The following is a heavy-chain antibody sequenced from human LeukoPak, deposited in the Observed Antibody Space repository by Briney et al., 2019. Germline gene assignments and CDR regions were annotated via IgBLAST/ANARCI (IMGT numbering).Heavy chain of an antibody. V-gene: IGHV5-51*01. CDR2: IYPGDSDT. D-gene: IGHD3-22*01. CDR1: GYSFTSYW. J-gene: IGHJ4*02. CDR3: ARRHVDTSGYYWFDY. Sequence: GESLKISCKGSGYSFTSYWIGWVRQIPGKGLEWMGIIYPGDSDTRYSPSFQGQVTISADKSITTAYLQWNSLKASDTAMYYYARRHVDTSGYYWFDYWGQGTLVTVSS.